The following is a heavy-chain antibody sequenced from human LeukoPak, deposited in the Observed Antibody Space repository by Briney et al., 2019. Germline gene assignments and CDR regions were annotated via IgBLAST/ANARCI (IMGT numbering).Heavy chain of an antibody. Sequence: ASVKVSCKASGYTFTNYGISWVRQAPGQGLEWMGWISAYNGNTNYAQKLQGRVTMTTDTSTSTAYMEVRSLRAEDTAVYYCASLQNVPSYYYYYVMDVWGQGTTVTVSS. V-gene: IGHV1-18*01. CDR3: ASLQNVPSYYYYYVMDV. J-gene: IGHJ6*02. D-gene: IGHD2/OR15-2a*01. CDR1: GYTFTNYG. CDR2: ISAYNGNT.